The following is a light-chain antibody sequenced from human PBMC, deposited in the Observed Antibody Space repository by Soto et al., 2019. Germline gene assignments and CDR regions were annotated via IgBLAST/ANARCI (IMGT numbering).Light chain of an antibody. Sequence: LTQPASVSGSPGQSITISCTGATSDDYVSWYQQPPGKAPKLLIYEVVNRPSEVSNRFSGSKSDNTASLTISGLQAEDEAHYYCSSYTTTNSWIFGTGTKVTVL. CDR3: SSYTTTNSWI. CDR2: EVV. CDR1: TSDDY. J-gene: IGLJ1*01. V-gene: IGLV2-14*01.